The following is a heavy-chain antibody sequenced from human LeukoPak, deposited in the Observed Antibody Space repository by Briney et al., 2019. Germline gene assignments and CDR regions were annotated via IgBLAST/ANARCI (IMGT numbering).Heavy chain of an antibody. V-gene: IGHV4-34*01. CDR2: INHSGST. CDR3: AGASSSWYRALDY. CDR1: GGSFSGYY. D-gene: IGHD6-13*01. Sequence: SETLSLTCAVYGGSFSGYYWSWIRQPPGKGLEWIGEINHSGSTNYNPSLKSRVTISVDKSKNQFSLKLSSVTAADTAVYYCAGASSSWYRALDYWGQGTLVTVSS. J-gene: IGHJ4*02.